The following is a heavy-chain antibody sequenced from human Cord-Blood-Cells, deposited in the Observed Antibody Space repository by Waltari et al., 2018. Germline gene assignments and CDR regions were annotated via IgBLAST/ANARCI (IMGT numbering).Heavy chain of an antibody. Sequence: QVQLVESGGGVVQPGRSLRLSCAASGFTFSSYGMHWVRQAPGKGLVVGGVIWYDGNNKYYADSVKGRFTISRDNSKNTLYLQMNSLRAEDTAVYYCARDSGGYCTGGVCYSFDYWGQGTLVTVSS. CDR1: GFTFSSYG. D-gene: IGHD2-8*02. CDR3: ARDSGGYCTGGVCYSFDY. V-gene: IGHV3-33*01. CDR2: IWYDGNNK. J-gene: IGHJ4*02.